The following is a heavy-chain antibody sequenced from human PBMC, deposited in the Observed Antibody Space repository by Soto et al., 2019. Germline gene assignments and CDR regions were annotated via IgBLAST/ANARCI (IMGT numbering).Heavy chain of an antibody. V-gene: IGHV3-74*01. CDR2: INSDGDTI. CDR1: GFTFGIYW. Sequence: EVQLVESGGGLVQPGGSLRLSCATSGFTFGIYWMHWVRQAPGKGLVWVSRINSDGDTITYADSVKGRFTISRDNARNTLYLQMNRLRAEDTALYYCVREDGKVGTNSAFDYWGLGALVTVSS. J-gene: IGHJ4*02. CDR3: VREDGKVGTNSAFDY. D-gene: IGHD1-26*01.